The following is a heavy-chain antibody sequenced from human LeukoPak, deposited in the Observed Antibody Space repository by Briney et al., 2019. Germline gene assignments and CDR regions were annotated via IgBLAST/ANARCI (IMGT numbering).Heavy chain of an antibody. V-gene: IGHV3-9*01. Sequence: GGSLRLSCAASGFIFNDFAMHWVRQAPGKGLGWVSSINWNSGTIGYGDSVKGRFTVSRDNAKNSLYLQMNGLRAEDTAVYYCAKASPMILVGSHFDCWGQGTLVTVSS. D-gene: IGHD3-22*01. CDR1: GFIFNDFA. J-gene: IGHJ4*02. CDR3: AKASPMILVGSHFDC. CDR2: INWNSGTI.